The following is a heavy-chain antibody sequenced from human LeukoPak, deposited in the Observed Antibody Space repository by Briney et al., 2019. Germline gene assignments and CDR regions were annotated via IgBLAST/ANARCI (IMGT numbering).Heavy chain of an antibody. V-gene: IGHV1-69*04. CDR3: ARATYYDFWSGYYSMAFDI. J-gene: IGHJ3*02. D-gene: IGHD3-3*01. CDR1: EDSFSNYG. Sequence: SVKVSCKASEDSFSNYGLSWVRQAPGQGLEWMGRVIPALGVPNYAQKFQGRVTMTTDTSTSTAYMELRSLRSDDTAVYYCARATYYDFWSGYYSMAFDIWGQGTMVTVSS. CDR2: VIPALGVP.